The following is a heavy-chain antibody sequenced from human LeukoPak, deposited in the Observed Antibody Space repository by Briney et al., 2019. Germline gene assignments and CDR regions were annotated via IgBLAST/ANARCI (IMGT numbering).Heavy chain of an antibody. CDR1: GGSISSSY. Sequence: KPSETLSLTCTVSGGSISSSYWSWIRQPAGKGLEWIGRIYTSGSNNYNPSLKSRLTMSIEPSKNQFSLKLSSVTAADTAVYYCARHRGYSYGFDDFNIWGQGTMVIVSS. CDR2: IYTSGSN. D-gene: IGHD5-18*01. V-gene: IGHV4-4*07. J-gene: IGHJ3*02. CDR3: ARHRGYSYGFDDFNI.